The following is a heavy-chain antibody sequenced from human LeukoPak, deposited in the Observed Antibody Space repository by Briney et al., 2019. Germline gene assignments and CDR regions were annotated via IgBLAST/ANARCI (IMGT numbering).Heavy chain of an antibody. D-gene: IGHD5/OR15-5a*01. CDR3: AKDFRPFLRSNLLDY. CDR2: VSYGGSNK. Sequence: GRSLRPSCAASGFTFSSYGMHWVRQAPGKGLEWVAVVSYGGSNKYYADSVKGRFTISRDNSKNTLYLQMNSLRAEDTAVYYCAKDFRPFLRSNLLDYWGQGTLVTVSS. J-gene: IGHJ4*02. CDR1: GFTFSSYG. V-gene: IGHV3-30*18.